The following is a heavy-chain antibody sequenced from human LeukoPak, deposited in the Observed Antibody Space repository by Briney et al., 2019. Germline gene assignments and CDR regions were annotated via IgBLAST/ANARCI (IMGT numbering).Heavy chain of an antibody. CDR1: GFTFSSYS. CDR3: ARAHSSGYGMVPVYYFDY. CDR2: ISSSSSYI. D-gene: IGHD3-22*01. J-gene: IGHJ4*02. Sequence: GGSLRLSCAASGFTFSSYSMNWVRQAPGKGLEWVSSISSSSSYIYYADSVKGRFTISRDNAKNSLYLQMNSLRAEDTAVYYCARAHSSGYGMVPVYYFDYWGQGTLVTASS. V-gene: IGHV3-21*01.